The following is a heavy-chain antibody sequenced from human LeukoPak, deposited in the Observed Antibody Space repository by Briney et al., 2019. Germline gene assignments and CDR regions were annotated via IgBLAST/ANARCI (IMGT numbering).Heavy chain of an antibody. Sequence: PGGSLRLSCAASGFTFSSYGMSWVRQAPGKGLEWVSAISGSGGSTYYADSVKGRFTISRDNSKNTLYLQMNSLRAEDTAVYYCAKELRPGYYYYYMDVWGKGTTVTISS. J-gene: IGHJ6*03. CDR1: GFTFSSYG. V-gene: IGHV3-23*01. CDR2: ISGSGGST. CDR3: AKELRPGYYYYYMDV. D-gene: IGHD4-17*01.